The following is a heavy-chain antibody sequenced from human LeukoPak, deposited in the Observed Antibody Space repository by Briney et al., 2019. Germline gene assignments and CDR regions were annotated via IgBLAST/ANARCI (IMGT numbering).Heavy chain of an antibody. D-gene: IGHD3-10*01. CDR3: AKDKWVTMVRGARFDY. CDR2: VSGSGGTT. J-gene: IGHJ4*02. V-gene: IGHV3-23*01. CDR1: GFTFNNYA. Sequence: GGSLRLSCAASGFTFNNYAMSWVRQAPGKGLEWVSTVSGSGGTTWYADSVKGRFTISRDNSQNTLYLQMNSLRAEDTAVYYCAKDKWVTMVRGARFDYWGQGTLVTVSS.